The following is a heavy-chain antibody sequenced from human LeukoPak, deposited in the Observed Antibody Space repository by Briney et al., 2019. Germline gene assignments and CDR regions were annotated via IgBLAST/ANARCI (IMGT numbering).Heavy chain of an antibody. J-gene: IGHJ5*02. Sequence: SETLSLTCTVSGGSISSSSYYWGWIRQPPGKGLEWIGYIYYSGSTYYNPSLKSRVTISVDTSKNQFSLKLSSVTAADTAVYYCAIEIAVAGTIWFDPWGQGTLVTVSS. CDR1: GGSISSSSYY. V-gene: IGHV4-31*03. CDR2: IYYSGST. D-gene: IGHD6-19*01. CDR3: AIEIAVAGTIWFDP.